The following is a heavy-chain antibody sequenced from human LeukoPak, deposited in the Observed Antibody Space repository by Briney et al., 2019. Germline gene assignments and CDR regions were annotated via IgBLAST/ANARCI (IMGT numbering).Heavy chain of an antibody. CDR3: ARGITAMVTSSAMDV. CDR2: IKPDGSEK. CDR1: GFTFSSYW. V-gene: IGHV3-7*01. J-gene: IGHJ6*03. Sequence: GGSLRLSCAASGFTFSSYWMSWVRQAPGKGLEWVANIKPDGSEKYYVDSVKGRFTISRDNAKNSLYLQMNSLRAEDTAVYYCARGITAMVTSSAMDVWGKGTTVTVSS. D-gene: IGHD5-18*01.